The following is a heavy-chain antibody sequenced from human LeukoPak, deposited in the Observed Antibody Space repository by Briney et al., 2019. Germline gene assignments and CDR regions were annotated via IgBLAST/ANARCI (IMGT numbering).Heavy chain of an antibody. CDR3: AKNYDPRIVGATPIDY. J-gene: IGHJ4*02. D-gene: IGHD1-26*01. V-gene: IGHV3-23*01. CDR1: GFTFRSYA. CDR2: ISDSGDGT. Sequence: GGSLRLSCAGSGFTFRSYAMSWVRQSPVKGLEWVSAISDSGDGTYYADSVKARFTISRDNSKNTLYLQMNSLRAEDTAVYYCAKNYDPRIVGATPIDYWGQGTLVTVSS.